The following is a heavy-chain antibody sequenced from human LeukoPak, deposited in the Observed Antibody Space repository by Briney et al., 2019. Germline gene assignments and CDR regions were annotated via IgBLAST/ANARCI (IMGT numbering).Heavy chain of an antibody. CDR3: ARALTLRGYSGYDPLGYFDY. Sequence: ASVKVSCKASGYTFTSYGISWVRQAPGQGLEWMGWISAYNGNTNYAQKLQGRVTMTTDTSTSTAYMELRSLRSDDTAVYYCARALTLRGYSGYDPLGYFDYWGQGTLVTVSS. J-gene: IGHJ4*02. CDR2: ISAYNGNT. CDR1: GYTFTSYG. D-gene: IGHD5-12*01. V-gene: IGHV1-18*01.